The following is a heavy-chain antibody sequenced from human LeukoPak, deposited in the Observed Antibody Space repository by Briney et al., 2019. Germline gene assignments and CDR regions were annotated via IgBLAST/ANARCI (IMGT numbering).Heavy chain of an antibody. CDR2: IYYSGST. CDR3: ARGGSSYGYYFDY. V-gene: IGHV4-59*01. CDR1: GGSISGYY. J-gene: IGHJ4*02. D-gene: IGHD5-18*01. Sequence: PSETLSLTCTVSGGSISGYYWSWVRQPPGKGLEWIGYIYYSGSTSYNPSLKSRLIISVDTSKNQFSLKLNSVTAADTAVYYCARGGSSYGYYFDYWGQGTLVTVSS.